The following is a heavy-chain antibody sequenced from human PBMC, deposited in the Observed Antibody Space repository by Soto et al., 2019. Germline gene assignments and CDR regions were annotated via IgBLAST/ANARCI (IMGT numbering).Heavy chain of an antibody. Sequence: SETLSLTCSVSGGSISSFTYYWGWIRQPPGKGLELIGTFYYNENTYYNPSLKSRVTITVDTAKNQFSLNLRSVTAADTAMYFCARRERYYRCTGWFDXWGPGTLLTVSX. CDR3: ARRERYYRCTGWFDX. V-gene: IGHV4-39*01. J-gene: IGHJ5*02. CDR2: FYYNENT. CDR1: GGSISSFTYY. D-gene: IGHD3-16*02.